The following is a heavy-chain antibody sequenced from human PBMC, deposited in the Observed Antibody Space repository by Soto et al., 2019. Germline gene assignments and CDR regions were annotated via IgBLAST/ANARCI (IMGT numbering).Heavy chain of an antibody. V-gene: IGHV1-2*02. CDR3: ASLNGVVVPAAIRPFDY. D-gene: IGHD2-2*01. CDR1: GYTFTGYY. Sequence: QVQLVQSGAEVKKPGASVKISCKASGYTFTGYYMHWVRQAPGQGLEWMGWINPNSGGTNYAQKFQGRVTMTRDTSISTAYMELSRLRSDDTAVYYCASLNGVVVPAAIRPFDYWGQGTLVTVSS. CDR2: INPNSGGT. J-gene: IGHJ4*02.